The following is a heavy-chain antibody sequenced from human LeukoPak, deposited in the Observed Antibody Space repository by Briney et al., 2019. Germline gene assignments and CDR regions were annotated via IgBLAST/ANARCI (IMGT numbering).Heavy chain of an antibody. CDR3: ARAPYNWNDVSWFDP. V-gene: IGHV4-59*08. CDR1: GGSISSYY. J-gene: IGHJ5*02. Sequence: ASETLSLTCTVSGGSISSYYWSWIRQPPGKGLEWIGYIYYSGSTNYNPSLKSRVTISVDTSKNQFSLKLSSVTAADTAVYYCARAPYNWNDVSWFDPWGQGTLVTVSS. D-gene: IGHD1-1*01. CDR2: IYYSGST.